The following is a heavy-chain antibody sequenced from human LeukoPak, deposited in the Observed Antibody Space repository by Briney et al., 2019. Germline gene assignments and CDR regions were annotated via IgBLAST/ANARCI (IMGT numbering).Heavy chain of an antibody. V-gene: IGHV5-51*01. CDR2: IYPGDSDT. D-gene: IGHD6-19*01. Sequence: GESLKISCKGSGYSFTSYWIGWVRQMPGKGLEWMGIIYPGDSDTRYSPSFQGQVTISADKSISTAYLQWSSLKASDTAMYYCARKLVAGIDRNYYYYMDVWGKGTTVTVSS. CDR3: ARKLVAGIDRNYYYYMDV. CDR1: GYSFTSYW. J-gene: IGHJ6*03.